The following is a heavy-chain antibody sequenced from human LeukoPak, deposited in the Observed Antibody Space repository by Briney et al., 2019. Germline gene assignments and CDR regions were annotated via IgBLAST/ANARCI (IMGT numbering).Heavy chain of an antibody. CDR1: GFTFNNYA. Sequence: PGGSLRLSCAASGFTFNNYAMSWVRQAPGTGLEWVSTISSGATTTYYADSVKGRFSVSRDNSKNTLHLQAYSLRVEDTAVYYCAFYYYGTTGYFDFWGQGTLVTVSS. J-gene: IGHJ4*02. V-gene: IGHV3-23*01. D-gene: IGHD3-22*01. CDR3: AFYYYGTTGYFDF. CDR2: ISSGATTT.